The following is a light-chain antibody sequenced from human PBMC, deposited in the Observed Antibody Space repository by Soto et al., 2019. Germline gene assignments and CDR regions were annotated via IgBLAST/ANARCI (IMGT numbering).Light chain of an antibody. CDR1: QSVSSNY. CDR2: DVA. J-gene: IGKJ1*01. CDR3: QQYGSSPT. V-gene: IGKV3-20*01. Sequence: EIVLTQSPGTLSLSPGERATLSCRSNQSVSSNYLAWYQQKPDQAPRLVIYDVAGRATGVPDRLSGSGSGTDFTLTISRLEPEDFAVYYCQQYGSSPTFGQGTKVEIK.